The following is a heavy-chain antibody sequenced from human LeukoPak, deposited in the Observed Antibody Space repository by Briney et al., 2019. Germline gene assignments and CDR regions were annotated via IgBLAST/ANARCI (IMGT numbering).Heavy chain of an antibody. Sequence: PGGSLRLSCAASGFTFSSYAMSWVRQAPGKGLEWVSAISGSGGSTYYADSVKGRFTISRDNSKNTLYLQMNSLRAEDTAVYYCARARSYCTNGVCYRYGMHVWGQGTTVTVSS. CDR2: ISGSGGST. J-gene: IGHJ6*02. CDR3: ARARSYCTNGVCYRYGMHV. V-gene: IGHV3-23*01. CDR1: GFTFSSYA. D-gene: IGHD2-8*01.